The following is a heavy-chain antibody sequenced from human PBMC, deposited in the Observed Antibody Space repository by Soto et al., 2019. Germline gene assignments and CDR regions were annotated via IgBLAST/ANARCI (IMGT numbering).Heavy chain of an antibody. V-gene: IGHV1-24*01. J-gene: IGHJ5*02. D-gene: IGHD6-6*01. CDR2: FDPEDGET. CDR1: GYTLTELS. Sequence: ASVKVSCKVSGYTLTELSMHWVRQAPGKGLEWMGGFDPEDGETIYAQKFQGRVTMTEDTSTDTAYMELSSLRSEDTAVYYCATDLTRFGQLVNWFDPWGQGTLVTVSS. CDR3: ATDLTRFGQLVNWFDP.